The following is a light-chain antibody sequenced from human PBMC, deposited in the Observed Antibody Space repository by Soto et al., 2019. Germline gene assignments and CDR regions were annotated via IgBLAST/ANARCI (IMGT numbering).Light chain of an antibody. Sequence: SVRTQVASLSVSPGQSITIACTGTSSDVGRYNYVSWYQQHPDKAPKLMIYEVSNRPSGVSNRFSGSKSGNTASLTISGLQAEDEADYYCTSYTSSSTAVFGTGTKVTVL. V-gene: IGLV2-14*01. CDR1: SSDVGRYNY. CDR2: EVS. CDR3: TSYTSSSTAV. J-gene: IGLJ1*01.